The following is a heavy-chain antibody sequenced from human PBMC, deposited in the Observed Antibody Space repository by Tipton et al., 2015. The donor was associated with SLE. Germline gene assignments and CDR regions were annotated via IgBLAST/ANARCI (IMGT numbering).Heavy chain of an antibody. J-gene: IGHJ4*02. CDR1: GGSINVYY. CDR3: ARLPDYFDH. V-gene: IGHV4-59*01. CDR2: VSYSGST. Sequence: TLSLTCSVSGGSINVYYWSWVRQSPGKGLEWIGYVSYSGSTKYNPSLQSRVTLSVDTSKNQFSLKLRSVTAADTAVYYCARLPDYFDHWGQGTLVTVSS.